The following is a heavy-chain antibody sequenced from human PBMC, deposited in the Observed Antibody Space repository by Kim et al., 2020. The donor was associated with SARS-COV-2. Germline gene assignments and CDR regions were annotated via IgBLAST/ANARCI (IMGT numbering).Heavy chain of an antibody. Sequence: SETLSLTCTVSGGSISTDYWAWIRQPPGKGLEWIGFINHNAIGNYNPSLKSRVTISIDTSKNQFSLRLNSVTAADTAIYYCARDPKTGLDSWGQGTQVTVSS. J-gene: IGHJ4*02. V-gene: IGHV4-59*13. CDR3: ARDPKTGLDS. CDR1: GGSISTDY. D-gene: IGHD3-9*01. CDR2: INHNAIG.